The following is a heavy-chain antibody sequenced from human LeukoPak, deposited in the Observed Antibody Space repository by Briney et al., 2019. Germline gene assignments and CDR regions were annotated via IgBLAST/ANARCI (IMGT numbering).Heavy chain of an antibody. V-gene: IGHV4-59*12. CDR3: ARGSLRDCTNGVCYTPVPFDY. D-gene: IGHD2-8*01. Sequence: SETLSLTCTVSGGSISSYYWSWIRQPPGKGLEWIGYIYYSGSTNYNPSLKSRVTISVDTSKNQFSLKLSSVTAADTAVYYCARGSLRDCTNGVCYTPVPFDYWGQGTLVTVSS. CDR2: IYYSGST. CDR1: GGSISSYY. J-gene: IGHJ4*02.